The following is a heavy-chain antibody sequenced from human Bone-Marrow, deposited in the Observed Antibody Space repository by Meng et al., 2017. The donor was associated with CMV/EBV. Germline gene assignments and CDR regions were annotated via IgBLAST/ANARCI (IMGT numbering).Heavy chain of an antibody. CDR3: AGGDEENKYYNDNSGSTYYYYYGMNV. D-gene: IGHD3-22*01. J-gene: IGHJ6*02. Sequence: SVKDSCKAAGGTFNIYTTNWLRQAPGQGLEWMGGIISIFATAKYAQKFQGRVTIITDESTSKANLELRSLRYEDTAVDYCAGGDEENKYYNDNSGSTYYYYYGMNVWGQGTTVTVSS. CDR1: GGTFNIYT. CDR2: IISIFATA. V-gene: IGHV1-69*05.